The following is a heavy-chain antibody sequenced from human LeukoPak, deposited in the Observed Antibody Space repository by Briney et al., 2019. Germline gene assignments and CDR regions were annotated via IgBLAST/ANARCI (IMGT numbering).Heavy chain of an antibody. Sequence: PGGSLRLSCAVSGFAFSSYGMHWVRQAPGKGLEWVTFIRYDGSNKYYADSVKGRFTTSRDNSKNTLYLQMNSLRVEDTAVYYCAKDVYGAYDYWGQGTLVTVSS. CDR1: GFAFSSYG. J-gene: IGHJ4*02. D-gene: IGHD5/OR15-5a*01. V-gene: IGHV3-30*02. CDR2: IRYDGSNK. CDR3: AKDVYGAYDY.